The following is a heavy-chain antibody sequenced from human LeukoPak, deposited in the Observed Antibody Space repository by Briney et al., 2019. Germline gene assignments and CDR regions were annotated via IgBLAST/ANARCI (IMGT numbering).Heavy chain of an antibody. CDR1: GGSISAYY. V-gene: IGHV4-4*09. J-gene: IGHJ3*01. CDR3: ARLPNDAFDF. CDR2: ISASGTT. Sequence: SETLSLTCTVSGGSISAYYWSWIRQPPGGGLEWIGYISASGTTNYNPSLKSRVTMSVDTSKNQFSLKLSSVTAADTAVYYCARLPNDAFDFWGQGTMATVSS.